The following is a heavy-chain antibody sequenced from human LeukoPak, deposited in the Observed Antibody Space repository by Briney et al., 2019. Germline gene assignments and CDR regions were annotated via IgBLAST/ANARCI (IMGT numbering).Heavy chain of an antibody. Sequence: GGSLRLSCAASGFTFRSYSMNWVRQAPGKGLEWVSYISSSGSTIYYADSVKGRFTISRDNAKNSLYLQMNSLRAEDTAVYYCASHFRIAVAGYFDYWGQGTLVTVSS. CDR1: GFTFRSYS. J-gene: IGHJ4*02. CDR2: ISSSGSTI. V-gene: IGHV3-48*04. CDR3: ASHFRIAVAGYFDY. D-gene: IGHD6-19*01.